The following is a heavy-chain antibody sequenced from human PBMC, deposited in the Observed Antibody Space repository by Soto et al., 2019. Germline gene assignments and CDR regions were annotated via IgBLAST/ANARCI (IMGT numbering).Heavy chain of an antibody. Sequence: GGSLRLSCAASGFTFSSYGMHWVRQAPGKGLEWVAVIWYDGSNKYYADSVKGRFTISRDNSKNTLYLQMNSLRAEDTAVYYCARESVTPGTFDYWGQGTLVTV. CDR2: IWYDGSNK. D-gene: IGHD3-10*01. V-gene: IGHV3-33*01. CDR3: ARESVTPGTFDY. CDR1: GFTFSSYG. J-gene: IGHJ4*02.